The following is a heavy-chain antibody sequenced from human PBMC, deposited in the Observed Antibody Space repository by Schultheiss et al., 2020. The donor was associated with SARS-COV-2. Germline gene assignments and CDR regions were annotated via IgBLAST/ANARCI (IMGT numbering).Heavy chain of an antibody. CDR3: ARAPSGSNDAFDI. J-gene: IGHJ3*02. Sequence: SETLSLTCTVSGGSISSGGYYWSWIRQHPGKGLEWIGYIYYSGSTYYNPSLKSRVTISVDTSKNQFSLKLSSVTAADTAVYYCARAPSGSNDAFDIWGQGTMVTVSS. D-gene: IGHD3-22*01. CDR1: GGSISSGGYY. V-gene: IGHV4-31*03. CDR2: IYYSGST.